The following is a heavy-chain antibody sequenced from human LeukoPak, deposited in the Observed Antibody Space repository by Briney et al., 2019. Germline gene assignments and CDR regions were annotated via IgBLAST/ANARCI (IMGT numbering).Heavy chain of an antibody. J-gene: IGHJ4*02. V-gene: IGHV3-7*01. CDR1: GFTFSSYG. Sequence: GGSLRLSCVASGFTFSSYGMHWVRQAPGKGLEWVASIREDGSEKTSVDSVKGRFTISRDNAKNSLYLQMDSLRAEDTAVYYCARGPTNGQAFDYWGQGTLVSVSS. CDR3: ARGPTNGQAFDY. CDR2: IREDGSEK. D-gene: IGHD2-8*01.